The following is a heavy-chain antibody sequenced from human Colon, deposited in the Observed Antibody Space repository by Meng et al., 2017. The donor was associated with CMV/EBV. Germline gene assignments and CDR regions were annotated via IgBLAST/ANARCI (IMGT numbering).Heavy chain of an antibody. J-gene: IGHJ4*02. CDR1: GGTFSSYT. CDR2: IIPILGIA. Sequence: SVKVSCKASGGTFSSYTISWVRQAPGQGLEWMGRIIPILGIANYAQKFQGRVTITADKSTSTAYMELSSLRSEDTAVYYCARIDRLLWGPGYWGQGTLVTVSS. D-gene: IGHD2-15*01. CDR3: ARIDRLLWGPGY. V-gene: IGHV1-69*02.